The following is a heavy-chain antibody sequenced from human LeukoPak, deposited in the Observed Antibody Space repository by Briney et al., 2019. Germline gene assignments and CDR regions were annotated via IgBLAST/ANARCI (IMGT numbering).Heavy chain of an antibody. Sequence: GASVKVSCKASGYTFTSYGISWVRQAPGQGLEWMGGISAYNGNTNYAQKLQGRVTMTTDTSTSTAYMELRSLRSDDTAVYYCARGYGSGSYLPRRNDAFDIWGQGTMVTVSS. CDR3: ARGYGSGSYLPRRNDAFDI. CDR2: ISAYNGNT. D-gene: IGHD3-10*01. J-gene: IGHJ3*02. CDR1: GYTFTSYG. V-gene: IGHV1-18*01.